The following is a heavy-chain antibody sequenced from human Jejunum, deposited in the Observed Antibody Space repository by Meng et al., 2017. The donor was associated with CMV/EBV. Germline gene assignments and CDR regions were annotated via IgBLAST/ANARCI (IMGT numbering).Heavy chain of an antibody. CDR1: GGTFSSYA. J-gene: IGHJ4*02. D-gene: IGHD5-24*01. CDR3: ARERPGGMATTPYFDY. CDR2: IIPILGIA. V-gene: IGHV1-69*10. Sequence: QVQLVQSGAEVKKPGSAAKVSCKASGGTFSSYAISWVRQAPGQGLEWMGGIIPILGIANYAQKFQGRVTITADKSTSTAYMELSSLRSEDTAVYYCARERPGGMATTPYFDYWGQGTLVTVSS.